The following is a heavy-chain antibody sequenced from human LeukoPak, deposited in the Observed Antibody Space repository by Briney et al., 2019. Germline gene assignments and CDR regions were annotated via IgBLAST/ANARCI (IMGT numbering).Heavy chain of an antibody. CDR2: IYHSGST. D-gene: IGHD3-22*01. V-gene: IGHV4-38-2*01. Sequence: SETLSLTCAVSGYSISSGYYWGWIRQPQGKGLEWIGSIYHSGSTYYNPSLKSRVTISVDTSKNQFSLKLSSVTAADTAVYYCARHAYRSGYILDYWGQGTLVTVSS. CDR1: GYSISSGYY. CDR3: ARHAYRSGYILDY. J-gene: IGHJ4*02.